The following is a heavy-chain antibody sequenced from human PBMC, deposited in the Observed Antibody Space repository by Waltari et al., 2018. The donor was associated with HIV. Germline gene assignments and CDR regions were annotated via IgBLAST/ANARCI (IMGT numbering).Heavy chain of an antibody. Sequence: EVQLVESGGGLVKPGGSLRLSCAASGFPSSIYSMSWVRYAPGKMLDWVSDIKRNGTYIAYADSVKGLITITRDNANNSLYLQMNSRRAYDTAVYYCAREAKGVSYSNGWFDYWGQGTLYTVSS. V-gene: IGHV3-21*01. CDR2: IKRNGTYI. D-gene: IGHD6-19*01. CDR1: GFPSSIYS. CDR3: AREAKGVSYSNGWFDY. J-gene: IGHJ4*02.